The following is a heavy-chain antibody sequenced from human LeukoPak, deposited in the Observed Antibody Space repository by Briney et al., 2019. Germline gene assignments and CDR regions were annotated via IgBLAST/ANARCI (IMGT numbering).Heavy chain of an antibody. CDR3: ARGSLLREVSAAGTPYYYYYMDV. J-gene: IGHJ6*03. CDR1: GYTFTSYD. V-gene: IGHV1-8*01. Sequence: GASVKVSCKASGYTFTSYDINWVRQATGQGLEWMGWMNPNSGNTGYAQKFQGRVTMTRNTSISTAYMELSSLRSEDTAVYYCARGSLLREVSAAGTPYYYYYMDVWGKGTTVTVSS. CDR2: MNPNSGNT. D-gene: IGHD6-13*01.